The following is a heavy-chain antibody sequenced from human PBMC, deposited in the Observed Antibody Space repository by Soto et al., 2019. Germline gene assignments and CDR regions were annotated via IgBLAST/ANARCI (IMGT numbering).Heavy chain of an antibody. D-gene: IGHD3-10*01. CDR1: GGSISSYY. Sequence: SETLSLTCTVSGGSISSYYWSWIRQPPGKGLEWIGYIYYSGSTNYNPSLKSRVTISVDTSKNQFSLKLSSVTAADTAVYYCARTRMVRGVTYYYYYYYMDVWGKGTTVTVSS. J-gene: IGHJ6*03. CDR3: ARTRMVRGVTYYYYYYYMDV. V-gene: IGHV4-59*08. CDR2: IYYSGST.